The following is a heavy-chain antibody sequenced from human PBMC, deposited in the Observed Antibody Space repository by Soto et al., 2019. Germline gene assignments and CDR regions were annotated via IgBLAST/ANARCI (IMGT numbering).Heavy chain of an antibody. V-gene: IGHV1-8*02. CDR1: GYTFNDYE. CDR3: VRIAMPARPRWYNWFDP. D-gene: IGHD2-2*01. J-gene: IGHJ5*02. Sequence: QEQLVQSAAEVKKPGASVKVSCMTSGYTFNDYEVNWVRQATGQGLEWIGWMNPNSGETGYAQRFQGRVTMTTSSSLSTSYLELSSLTSDDTAVYYCVRIAMPARPRWYNWFDPWGQGTQVTVSS. CDR2: MNPNSGET.